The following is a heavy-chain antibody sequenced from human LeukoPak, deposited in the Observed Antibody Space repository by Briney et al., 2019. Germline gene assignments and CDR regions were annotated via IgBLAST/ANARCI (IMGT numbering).Heavy chain of an antibody. J-gene: IGHJ6*02. CDR2: IRNDGTIK. D-gene: IGHD5-24*01. V-gene: IGHV3-30*02. CDR1: GFTFRTYG. CDR3: AKARLMAAPFYYYGMDV. Sequence: GGSLRLSCAASGFTFRTYGMHWVRQAPGKGLEWVAFIRNDGTIKYYADSVKGRFTISRDNAKNSLYLQMNSLRGEDTALYYCAKARLMAAPFYYYGMDVWGPGTTVTVSS.